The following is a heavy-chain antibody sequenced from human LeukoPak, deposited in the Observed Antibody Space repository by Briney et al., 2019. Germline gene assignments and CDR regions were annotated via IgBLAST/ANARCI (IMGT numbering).Heavy chain of an antibody. CDR3: AKDMGEDGSYYLDY. CDR1: GFTFSSYA. V-gene: IGHV3-30-3*01. D-gene: IGHD1-26*01. CDR2: ISYDGSNK. Sequence: PGRSLRLSCAASGFTFSSYAMHWVRQAPGKGLEWVAVISYDGSNKYYADSVKGRFTISRDTSKNTLYLQMNSLRAEDTAVYYCAKDMGEDGSYYLDYWGQGTLVTVSS. J-gene: IGHJ4*02.